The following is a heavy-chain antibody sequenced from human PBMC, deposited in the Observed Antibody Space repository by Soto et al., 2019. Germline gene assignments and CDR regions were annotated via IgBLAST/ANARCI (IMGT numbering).Heavy chain of an antibody. CDR3: ARSTLHTYPAGY. Sequence: QLQLQESGPGLVKPSETLSLTCTVSGGSISSSSYYWGWIRQPPGKGLEWIGSIYYSGSTYYNPSLTSRVTISVDTSKNQFSLKLGSVTAADTAVYYRARSTLHTYPAGYWGQGTLVTVSS. D-gene: IGHD6-25*01. V-gene: IGHV4-39*01. CDR2: IYYSGST. CDR1: GGSISSSSYY. J-gene: IGHJ4*02.